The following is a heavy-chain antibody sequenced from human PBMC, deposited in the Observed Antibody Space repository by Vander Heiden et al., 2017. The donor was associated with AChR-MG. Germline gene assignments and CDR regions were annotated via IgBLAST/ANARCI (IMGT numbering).Heavy chain of an antibody. D-gene: IGHD3-10*01. V-gene: IGHV4-30-2*01. CDR3: ARGVYYGSGSYYIDY. J-gene: IGHJ4*02. CDR1: GCSLRSGGYS. Sequence: QLQLQESGSGLVKPSQPLSLTCAVSGCSLRSGGYSWSWIRQPPGKGLEWIGYIYHSGSTYYNPSLKSRVTISVDRSKNQFSLKLSSVTAADTAVYYCARGVYYGSGSYYIDYWGQGTLVTVSS. CDR2: IYHSGST.